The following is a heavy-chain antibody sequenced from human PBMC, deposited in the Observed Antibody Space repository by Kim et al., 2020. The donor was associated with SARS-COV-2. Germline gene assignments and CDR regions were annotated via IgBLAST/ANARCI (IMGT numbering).Heavy chain of an antibody. CDR2: IWYDGSNK. V-gene: IGHV3-33*01. J-gene: IGHJ4*02. Sequence: GRSLRLSCAASGFTFSSYGMHWVRQAPGKGLEWVAVIWYDGSNKYYADSVKGRFTISRDNSKNTLYLQMNSLRAEDTAVYYCARQYYDFWSGYYINGEAFDYWGQGTLVTVSS. CDR3: ARQYYDFWSGYYINGEAFDY. D-gene: IGHD3-3*01. CDR1: GFTFSSYG.